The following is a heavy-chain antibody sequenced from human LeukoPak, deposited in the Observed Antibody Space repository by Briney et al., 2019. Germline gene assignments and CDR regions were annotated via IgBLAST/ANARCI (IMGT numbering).Heavy chain of an antibody. CDR2: MNPNSGNT. V-gene: IGHV1-8*01. CDR1: GYTFTSCD. Sequence: ASVKVSCKASGYTFTSCDINWLRQATGQGLKWMGWMNPNSGNTGYAQKFQGRVTMTRNTSISTAYMELSSLRSEHTAVYYCARSGIAAAGTSKFDYWGQGTLVTVSS. J-gene: IGHJ4*02. D-gene: IGHD6-13*01. CDR3: ARSGIAAAGTSKFDY.